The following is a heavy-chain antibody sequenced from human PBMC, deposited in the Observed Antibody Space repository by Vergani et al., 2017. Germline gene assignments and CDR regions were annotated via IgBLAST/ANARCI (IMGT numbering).Heavy chain of an antibody. V-gene: IGHV4-59*08. CDR2: IYYSGST. CDR1: GGSISSHY. J-gene: IGHJ5*02. D-gene: IGHD6-6*01. Sequence: QVQLQESGPGLVKPSETLSLTCTVSGGSISSHYWSWIRQPPGKGLEWIGYIYYSGSTNYNPSLKSRVTISVDTSKNQFSLKLSSVTAADTAVYYCARLASAIDPWGQGTLVTVSS. CDR3: ARLASAIDP.